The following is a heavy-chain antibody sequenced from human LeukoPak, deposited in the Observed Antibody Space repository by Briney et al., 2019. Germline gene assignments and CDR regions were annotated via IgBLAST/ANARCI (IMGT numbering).Heavy chain of an antibody. Sequence: SETLSLTCAVYGGSFSGYYWSWIRQPPGKGLEWIGEINHSGSTNYNPSLKSRVTISVDTSKNQFSLKLSSVTAADTAVYYCARGHCGAVRRFDPWGQGTLVTVSS. V-gene: IGHV4-34*01. CDR2: INHSGST. CDR1: GGSFSGYY. D-gene: IGHD1-1*01. J-gene: IGHJ5*02. CDR3: ARGHCGAVRRFDP.